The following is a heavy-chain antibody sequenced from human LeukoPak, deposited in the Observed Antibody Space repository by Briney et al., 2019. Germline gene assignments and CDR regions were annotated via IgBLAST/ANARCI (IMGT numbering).Heavy chain of an antibody. V-gene: IGHV4-31*03. Sequence: SETLSLTCTVSGGSISSGGYYWSWIRQHPGKGLEWIGYIYYSGSTYYNPSLKSRVTISVDTSKNQFSLKLSSVTAADTAVYYCARGPMVEENWFDPWGQGTLVTVSS. CDR2: IYYSGST. CDR3: ARGPMVEENWFDP. CDR1: GGSISSGGYY. D-gene: IGHD3-10*01. J-gene: IGHJ5*02.